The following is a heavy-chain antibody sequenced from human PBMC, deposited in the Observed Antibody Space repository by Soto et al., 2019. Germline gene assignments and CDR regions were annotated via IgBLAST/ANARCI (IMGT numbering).Heavy chain of an antibody. Sequence: ASVKVSCKASGYTFTSYGISWVRQAPGQGLEWMGWISAYNGNTNYAQKLQGRVTMTTDTSTSTACMELRSLRSDDTAVYYCARGSGSYYPSTYYYYGMDVWGQGTRSPSP. J-gene: IGHJ6*02. CDR1: GYTFTSYG. V-gene: IGHV1-18*01. CDR2: ISAYNGNT. D-gene: IGHD1-26*01. CDR3: ARGSGSYYPSTYYYYGMDV.